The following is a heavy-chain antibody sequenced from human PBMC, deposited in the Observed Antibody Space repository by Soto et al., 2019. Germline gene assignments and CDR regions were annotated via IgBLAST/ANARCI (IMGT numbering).Heavy chain of an antibody. CDR2: MNPNSGNT. CDR3: ARQPAYYDFWSGYYTPKNYYYYYYMDV. CDR1: GYTFTSYD. V-gene: IGHV1-8*01. J-gene: IGHJ6*03. Sequence: GASVKVSCKASGYTFTSYDINWVRQATGQGLEWMGWMNPNSGNTGYAQKFQGRVTMTRNTSISTAYMGLSSLRSEDTAVYCCARQPAYYDFWSGYYTPKNYYYYYYMDVWGKGTTVTVSS. D-gene: IGHD3-3*01.